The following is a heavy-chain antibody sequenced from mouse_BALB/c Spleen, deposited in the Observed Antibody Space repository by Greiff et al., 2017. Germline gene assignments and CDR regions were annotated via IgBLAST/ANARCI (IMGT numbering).Heavy chain of an antibody. Sequence: VQLQQSGTVLARPGASVKMSCKASGYTFTSYWMHWVKQRPGQGLEWIGAIYPGNSDTSYNQKFKGKAKLTAVTSTSTAYMELSSLTNEDSAVNYCTRYGSSIYYAMDYWGQGTSVTVSS. J-gene: IGHJ4*01. CDR3: TRYGSSIYYAMDY. V-gene: IGHV1-5*01. D-gene: IGHD1-1*01. CDR1: GYTFTSYW. CDR2: IYPGNSDT.